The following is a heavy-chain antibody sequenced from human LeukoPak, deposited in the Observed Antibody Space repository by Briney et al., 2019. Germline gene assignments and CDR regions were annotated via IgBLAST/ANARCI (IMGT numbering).Heavy chain of an antibody. Sequence: SGGSLRLSCAASGFTFSNAWMNWVRQDPGKRLEWVGRIKTKTDGGTTDYAAPVKGRFTISRDDSKNTLYLQMNSLKTEDTAVYYCTTDAVVLDYYGSGLGMDVWGQGTTVTVSS. CDR2: IKTKTDGGTT. CDR1: GFTFSNAW. CDR3: TTDAVVLDYYGSGLGMDV. D-gene: IGHD3-10*01. V-gene: IGHV3-15*07. J-gene: IGHJ6*02.